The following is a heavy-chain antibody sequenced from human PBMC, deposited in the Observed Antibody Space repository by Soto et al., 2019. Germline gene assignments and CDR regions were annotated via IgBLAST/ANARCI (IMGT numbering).Heavy chain of an antibody. V-gene: IGHV4-31*03. Sequence: QVQLQESGPGLVKPSQTLSLTCTVSGGSISSTGYFWTWIRQHPGKGLEWIGYIFYSGSTFHNPYLKSRVTISVDTSKNQFSLELSSVTAADTAVYYCAREAESGDYFDYWGQGTLVTVSS. CDR3: AREAESGDYFDY. CDR1: GGSISSTGYF. J-gene: IGHJ4*02. CDR2: IFYSGST. D-gene: IGHD4-17*01.